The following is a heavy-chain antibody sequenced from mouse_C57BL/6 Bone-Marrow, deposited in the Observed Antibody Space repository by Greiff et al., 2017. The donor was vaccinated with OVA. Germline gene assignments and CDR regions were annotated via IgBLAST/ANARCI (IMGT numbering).Heavy chain of an antibody. V-gene: IGHV1-15*01. Sequence: VQLQQSGAELVRPGASVTLSCKASGYTFTAYEMHWVKQTPVHGLEWIGAIDPETGGTAYNQKFKGKALLTADKSSSTAYMELRSLTSEDSAVYYGTRGYSNYYAMDYWGQGTSVTVAS. CDR1: GYTFTAYE. CDR2: IDPETGGT. D-gene: IGHD2-5*01. J-gene: IGHJ4*01. CDR3: TRGYSNYYAMDY.